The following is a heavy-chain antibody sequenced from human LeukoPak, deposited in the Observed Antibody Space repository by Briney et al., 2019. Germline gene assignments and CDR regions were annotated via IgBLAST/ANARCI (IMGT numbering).Heavy chain of an antibody. Sequence: ASVKVSCKASGYTFTRYAMHWVRQSPGQRLEWMGWINACNGNTKYSQELQGRVTITRDTSASKAYMELSRLRSEGMAVYYCARERLLGGIAVAGPLADAFDIWGQGTMVTVSS. V-gene: IGHV1-3*03. CDR3: ARERLLGGIAVAGPLADAFDI. CDR1: GYTFTRYA. J-gene: IGHJ3*02. CDR2: INACNGNT. D-gene: IGHD6-19*01.